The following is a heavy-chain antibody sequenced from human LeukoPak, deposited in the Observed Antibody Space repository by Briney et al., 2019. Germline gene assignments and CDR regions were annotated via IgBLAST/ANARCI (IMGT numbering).Heavy chain of an antibody. J-gene: IGHJ4*02. Sequence: GGSLRLSCAASGFTFSSYAMHWVRQAPGKGLEWVAVISYDGSNKYYADSVKGRFTISRDNSKNTLYLQMNSLRAEDTAVYYCAKGGPMIVVVIMSYFDYWGQGTLVTVSS. CDR2: ISYDGSNK. CDR3: AKGGPMIVVVIMSYFDY. V-gene: IGHV3-30*04. CDR1: GFTFSSYA. D-gene: IGHD3-22*01.